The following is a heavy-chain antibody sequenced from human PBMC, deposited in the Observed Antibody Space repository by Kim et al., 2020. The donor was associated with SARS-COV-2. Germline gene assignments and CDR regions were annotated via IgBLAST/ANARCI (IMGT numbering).Heavy chain of an antibody. CDR1: GYTFTSYA. J-gene: IGHJ6*02. CDR3: ARDSYDSSGYYPGPPYYYYGMDV. CDR2: INAGNGNT. V-gene: IGHV1-3*01. D-gene: IGHD3-22*01. Sequence: ASVKVSCKASGYTFTSYAMHWVRQAPGQRLEWMGWINAGNGNTKYSQKFQGRVTITRDTSASTAYMELSSLRSEDTAVYYCARDSYDSSGYYPGPPYYYYGMDVWGQGTTVTVSS.